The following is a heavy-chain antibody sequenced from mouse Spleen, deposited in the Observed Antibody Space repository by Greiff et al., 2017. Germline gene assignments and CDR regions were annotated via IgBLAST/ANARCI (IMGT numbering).Heavy chain of an antibody. V-gene: IGHV1-39*01. J-gene: IGHJ1*03. D-gene: IGHD1-1*01. CDR1: GYSFTDYN. CDR3: ARYYYGSSQRWYFDV. CDR2: INPNYGTT. Sequence: VQLKESGPELVKPGASVKISCKASGYSFTDYNMNWVKQSNGKSLEWIGVINPNYGTTSYNQKFKGKATLTVDQSSSTAYMQLNSLTSEDSAVYYCARYYYGSSQRWYFDVWGTGTTVTVSS.